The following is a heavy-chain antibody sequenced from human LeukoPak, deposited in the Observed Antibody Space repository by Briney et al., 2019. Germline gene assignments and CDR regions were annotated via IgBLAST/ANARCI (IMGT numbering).Heavy chain of an antibody. D-gene: IGHD3-9*01. V-gene: IGHV3-23*01. CDR1: GFTFSSYA. CDR2: ISGSGGST. J-gene: IGHJ4*02. CDR3: ARDRVDSSYYFDY. Sequence: PGGSLRLSCAASGFTFSSYAMSWVRQAPGKGLEWVSAISGSGGSTYYADSVKGRFTISRDNSKNTLNLQMNSLRAEDTAVYYCARDRVDSSYYFDYWGQGTLVTVSS.